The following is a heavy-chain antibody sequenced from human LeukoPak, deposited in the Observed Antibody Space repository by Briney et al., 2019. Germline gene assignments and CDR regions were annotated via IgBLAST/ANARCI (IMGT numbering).Heavy chain of an antibody. V-gene: IGHV3-30-3*01. CDR2: ISYDGSNK. J-gene: IGHJ4*02. CDR1: GFTFSSYA. CDR3: ARVSGGWYFDY. Sequence: PGGSLRLSCAASGFTFSSYAMHWVRQAPGKGLEWVAVISYDGSNKYYADSVKGRFTISRDNSKNTLYLQMNSLRAEDTAVYYCARVSGGWYFDYWGQGTLVTVSS. D-gene: IGHD1-14*01.